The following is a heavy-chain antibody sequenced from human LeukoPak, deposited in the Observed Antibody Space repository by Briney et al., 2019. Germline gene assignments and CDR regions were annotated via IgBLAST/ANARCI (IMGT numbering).Heavy chain of an antibody. Sequence: GGSLRLSCAASGFTFSIYTMHWVRQAPGKGLEGVSGINWNGGRTGYADSVKGRFTISRDNAKKSLYLQMNSLRAEDTALYYCARRDYYGSGSPDFWGQGTLVTVSS. J-gene: IGHJ4*02. CDR2: INWNGGRT. CDR1: GFTFSIYT. CDR3: ARRDYYGSGSPDF. V-gene: IGHV3-20*04. D-gene: IGHD3-10*01.